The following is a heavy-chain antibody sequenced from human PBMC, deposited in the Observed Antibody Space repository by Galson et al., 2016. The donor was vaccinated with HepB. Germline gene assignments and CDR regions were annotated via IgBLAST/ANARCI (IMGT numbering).Heavy chain of an antibody. Sequence: SLRLSCAASGFTFSNYCMSWVRQAPGKGLEWVSVISGSGDTTYYAGSVKGRFTISRDTSKHPLYLQMNSLRAEDTAVYYCARERAGIWDNFDYWGQGALVTVSS. V-gene: IGHV3-23*01. D-gene: IGHD2-15*01. CDR1: GFTFSNYC. J-gene: IGHJ4*02. CDR2: ISGSGDTT. CDR3: ARERAGIWDNFDY.